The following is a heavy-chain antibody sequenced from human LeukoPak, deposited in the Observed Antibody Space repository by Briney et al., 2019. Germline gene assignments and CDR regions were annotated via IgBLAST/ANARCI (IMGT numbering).Heavy chain of an antibody. J-gene: IGHJ4*02. V-gene: IGHV4-4*02. Sequence: SGTLSLTCAVSGGSISSSNWWSWVRQPPGKGLEWIGEIYHSGNTNYNPSLKSRVTISVDTSMNQFSLKLSSVTAADTAVYYCARANPYDILTGYYRVIDYWGQGTLVTVSS. D-gene: IGHD3-9*01. CDR1: GGSISSSNW. CDR3: ARANPYDILTGYYRVIDY. CDR2: IYHSGNT.